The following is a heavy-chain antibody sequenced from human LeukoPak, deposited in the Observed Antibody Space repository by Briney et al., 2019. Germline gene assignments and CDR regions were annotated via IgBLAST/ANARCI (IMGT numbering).Heavy chain of an antibody. J-gene: IGHJ4*02. D-gene: IGHD1-26*01. CDR3: TRPHSGSYQHAVDS. CDR2: TDSGGNT. CDR1: GFTVSSNY. Sequence: PGGSLRLSCAASGFTVSSNYMSWVRQAPGKGLECVSVTDSGGNTLYEDSVKGRFAISRDNSKNTLFLQMSSLRPEDTAVYYCTRPHSGSYQHAVDSWGQGTLVTVSS. V-gene: IGHV3-53*05.